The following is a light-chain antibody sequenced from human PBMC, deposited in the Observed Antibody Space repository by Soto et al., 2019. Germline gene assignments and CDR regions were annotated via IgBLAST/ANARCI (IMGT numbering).Light chain of an antibody. V-gene: IGKV1-39*01. CDR1: QSISSY. Sequence: DIQMTQSPSSLSASVGDRVTITCRASQSISSYLNWYQQKPGKAPKLLIYAASSLQSGVPSRFSGSGSGTDFTLTSSSLQPEDFATYYCQQSYGFGQGTRLEIK. CDR3: QQSYG. J-gene: IGKJ5*01. CDR2: AAS.